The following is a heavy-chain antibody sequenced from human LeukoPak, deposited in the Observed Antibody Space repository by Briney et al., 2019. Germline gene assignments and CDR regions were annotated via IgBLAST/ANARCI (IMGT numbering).Heavy chain of an antibody. V-gene: IGHV4-31*03. J-gene: IGHJ4*02. CDR2: IYSSGRT. CDR1: GGSISSGGYY. Sequence: SQTLSLTCTVSGGSISSGGYYWSWIRQHPGKGLEWIGYIYSSGRTYYNPSLESRVTISVDTSKNQFSLRLSSVTAADTAVYYCARKTTVTQIDYWGQGTLVTVSS. D-gene: IGHD4-17*01. CDR3: ARKTTVTQIDY.